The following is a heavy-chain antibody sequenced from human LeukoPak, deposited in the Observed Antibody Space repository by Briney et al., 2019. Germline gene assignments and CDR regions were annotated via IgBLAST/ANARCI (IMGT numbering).Heavy chain of an antibody. CDR3: ARDAYYGPGSLVY. CDR1: GDSINGGGYY. Sequence: PSQTLSLTCTVSGDSINGGGYYWSWIRQHPGKGLEWIGYIYYSGSTYYNPSLKSRVTISVDTSKNQFSLKVSSVTVADTAVYYCARDAYYGPGSLVYWGQETLSPSP. CDR2: IYYSGST. J-gene: IGHJ4*02. D-gene: IGHD3-10*01. V-gene: IGHV4-31*03.